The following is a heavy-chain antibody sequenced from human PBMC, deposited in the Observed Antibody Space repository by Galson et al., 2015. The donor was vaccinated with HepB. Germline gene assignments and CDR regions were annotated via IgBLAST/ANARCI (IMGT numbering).Heavy chain of an antibody. Sequence: SLRLSCAASGFTFDDYAMHWVRQAPGKGLEWVSGISWNSGSIGYADSVKGRFTISRDNAKNSLYLQMNSLRAEDTALYYCAKDSKGSYSWFDPWGQGTLVTVSS. CDR2: ISWNSGSI. D-gene: IGHD1-26*01. CDR1: GFTFDDYA. CDR3: AKDSKGSYSWFDP. V-gene: IGHV3-9*01. J-gene: IGHJ5*02.